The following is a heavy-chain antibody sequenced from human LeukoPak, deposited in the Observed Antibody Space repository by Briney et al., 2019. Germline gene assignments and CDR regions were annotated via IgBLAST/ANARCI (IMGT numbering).Heavy chain of an antibody. CDR3: ARGHIVVVTAMDNWFDP. CDR2: INHSGST. CDR1: GGSFSGYY. Sequence: SETLSLTCAVYGGSFSGYYWSWIRQPPGKGLEWIGEINHSGSTNYNPSLKGRVTISVDTSKNQFSLKLSSVTAADTAVYYCARGHIVVVTAMDNWFDPWGQGTLVTVSS. D-gene: IGHD2-21*02. J-gene: IGHJ5*02. V-gene: IGHV4-34*01.